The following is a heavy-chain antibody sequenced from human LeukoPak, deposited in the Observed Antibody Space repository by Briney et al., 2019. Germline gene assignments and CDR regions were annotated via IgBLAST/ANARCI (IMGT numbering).Heavy chain of an antibody. J-gene: IGHJ4*02. Sequence: AGGSLRLPCAASGFVFSRDEMNWVRQAPGKGLEWVSSITSSGTTIYYGNSVKGRFTISRDNAKNSLYLQMDSLRAEDTAVYYCARRDTNRGNFDSCGQGTLVTVSS. V-gene: IGHV3-48*03. CDR1: GFVFSRDE. CDR2: ITSSGTTI. CDR3: ARRDTNRGNFDS. D-gene: IGHD1-14*01.